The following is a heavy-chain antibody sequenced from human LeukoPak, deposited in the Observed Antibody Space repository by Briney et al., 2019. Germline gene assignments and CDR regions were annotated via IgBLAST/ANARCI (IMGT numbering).Heavy chain of an antibody. V-gene: IGHV4-34*01. CDR3: ARSFSSGSGSYYNPFDY. D-gene: IGHD3-10*01. J-gene: IGHJ4*02. CDR2: NNHSGST. Sequence: SETLSLTCAVYGGSFSGYYWSWIRQPPGKGLEWIGENNHSGSTNYNPSLKSRVTISVDTSKNQFSLKLSSVTAADTAVYYCARSFSSGSGSYYNPFDYWGQGTLVTVSS. CDR1: GGSFSGYY.